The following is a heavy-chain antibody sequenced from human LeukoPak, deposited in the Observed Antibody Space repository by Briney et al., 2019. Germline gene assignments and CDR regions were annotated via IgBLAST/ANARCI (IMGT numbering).Heavy chain of an antibody. V-gene: IGHV4-38-2*02. CDR2: IYHSGST. Sequence: SETLSLTCTVSGGSISSYYWGWIRQPPGKGLEWIGSIYHSGSTYYNPSLKSRVTISVDTSKNQFSLKLSSVTAADTAVYYCARVGGSSWYYYYYMDVWGKGTTVTVSS. J-gene: IGHJ6*03. CDR3: ARVGGSSWYYYYYMDV. CDR1: GGSISSYY. D-gene: IGHD6-13*01.